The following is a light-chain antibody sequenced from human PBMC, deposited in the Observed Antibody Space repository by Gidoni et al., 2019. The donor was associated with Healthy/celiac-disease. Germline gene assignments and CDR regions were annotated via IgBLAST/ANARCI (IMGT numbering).Light chain of an antibody. CDR1: SSNIGAGYD. Sequence: QSVLPPPPSVSGAPGPRVTISCPGSSSNIGAGYDVHWYQQLPGTAPKHLIYGNSNRPSGVPDRFSGSKSGTSASLAITGLQAEDEADYYCQSYDSSLSGYVFGTGTKVTVL. V-gene: IGLV1-40*01. J-gene: IGLJ1*01. CDR3: QSYDSSLSGYV. CDR2: GNS.